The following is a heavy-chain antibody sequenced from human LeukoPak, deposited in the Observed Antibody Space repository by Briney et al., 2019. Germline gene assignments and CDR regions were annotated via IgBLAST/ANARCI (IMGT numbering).Heavy chain of an antibody. V-gene: IGHV1-69*13. D-gene: IGHD5-18*01. CDR2: IIPIFGTA. CDR1: GGTFSSYA. Sequence: ASVKVSCKASGGTFSSYAISWVRQAPGQGLEWMGGIIPIFGTANYAQKFQGRVTITADESTSTAYMELSSLRSEDTAVYYCARDPGRRGYSYLNVFDIWGQGTMVTVSS. CDR3: ARDPGRRGYSYLNVFDI. J-gene: IGHJ3*02.